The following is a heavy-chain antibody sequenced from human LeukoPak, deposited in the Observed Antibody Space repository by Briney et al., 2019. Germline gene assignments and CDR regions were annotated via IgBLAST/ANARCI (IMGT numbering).Heavy chain of an antibody. CDR3: ARLSSSWTQNSDAFDI. J-gene: IGHJ3*02. CDR2: INAGNGNT. Sequence: GASMKVSCKASGYTFTNFDINWVRQATGQGLEWMGWINAGNGNTKYSQKFQGRVTITRDTSASTAYMELSSLRSEDTAVYYCARLSSSWTQNSDAFDIWGQGTMVTVSS. D-gene: IGHD6-13*01. V-gene: IGHV1-3*01. CDR1: GYTFTNFD.